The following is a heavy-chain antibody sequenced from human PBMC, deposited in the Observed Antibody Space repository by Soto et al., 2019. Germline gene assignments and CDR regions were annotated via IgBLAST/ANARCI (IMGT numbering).Heavy chain of an antibody. V-gene: IGHV4-59*01. D-gene: IGHD6-19*01. J-gene: IGHJ4*02. CDR1: GDSISGSS. Sequence: QVQLQESGPGLVKPSETLSLTCTVSGDSISGSSWSWIRQPPGKGLEWIAYMYFSGSTNYNPSLSSRVTISVDTAKNQFSLKLSSVTAADTAVYYCVRGSGWYFHWGQGTLVTVSS. CDR2: MYFSGST. CDR3: VRGSGWYFH.